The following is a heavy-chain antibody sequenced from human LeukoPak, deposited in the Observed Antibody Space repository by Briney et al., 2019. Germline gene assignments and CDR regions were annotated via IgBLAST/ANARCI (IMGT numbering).Heavy chain of an antibody. D-gene: IGHD3-9*01. CDR1: GYTFTSYG. J-gene: IGHJ5*02. CDR2: ISAYNGNT. V-gene: IGHV1-18*01. CDR3: ARDRPLGLDILSGYYFGPFDP. Sequence: GASVKVSCKASGYTFTSYGISWVRQAPGQGLEWMGWISAYNGNTNYAQKLQGRVTMTTDTSTSTAYMELRSLRSDDTAVYYCARDRPLGLDILSGYYFGPFDPWGQGTRVTVSS.